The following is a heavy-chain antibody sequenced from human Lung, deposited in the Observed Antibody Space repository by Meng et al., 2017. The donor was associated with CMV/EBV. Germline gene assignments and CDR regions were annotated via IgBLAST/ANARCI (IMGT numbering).Heavy chain of an antibody. J-gene: IGHJ1*01. D-gene: IGHD1-7*01. CDR2: ISGFSDYI. V-gene: IGHV3-21*01. Sequence: GEXXKISCEVSGFTFSSYTMNWVRQAPGKGLEWVSSISGFSDYIHYADSVKGRFTISRDNAKNSLYLQMNSLRAEDTAVYYCARAPGIGGTTGVYWGHGTPVTVSS. CDR3: ARAPGIGGTTGVY. CDR1: GFTFSSYT.